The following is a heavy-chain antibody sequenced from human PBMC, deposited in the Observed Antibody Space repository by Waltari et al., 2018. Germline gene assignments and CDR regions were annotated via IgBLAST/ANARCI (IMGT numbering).Heavy chain of an antibody. V-gene: IGHV3-43*01. CDR2: ISWDGGST. J-gene: IGHJ4*02. CDR1: GFTFDDYT. D-gene: IGHD2-2*01. Sequence: EVQLVESGGVVVQPGGSLRLSCAASGFTFDDYTMHWVRQAPGKGLVWVSLISWDGGSTYYADSVKGRFTISRDNSKNSLYLQMNSLRTEDTALYYCAKDKYGRSGRWPYYFDYWGQGTLVTVSS. CDR3: AKDKYGRSGRWPYYFDY.